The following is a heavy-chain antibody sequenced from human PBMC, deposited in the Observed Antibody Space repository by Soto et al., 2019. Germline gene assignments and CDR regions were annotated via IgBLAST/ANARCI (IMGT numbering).Heavy chain of an antibody. CDR2: ISGSGGST. D-gene: IGHD3-22*01. CDR3: AKDQYDSGVFDY. V-gene: IGHV3-23*01. CDR1: GFTFSSYA. Sequence: RLSCAASGFTFSSYAMSWVRQAPGKGLEWVSAISGSGGSTYYADSVKGRFTISRDNSKNTLYLQMNSLRAEDTAVYYCAKDQYDSGVFDYWGQGTLVTVSS. J-gene: IGHJ4*02.